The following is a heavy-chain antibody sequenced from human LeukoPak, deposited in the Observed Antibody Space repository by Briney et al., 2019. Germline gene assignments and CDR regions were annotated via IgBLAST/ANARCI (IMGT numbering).Heavy chain of an antibody. CDR1: GGSISSYY. J-gene: IGHJ4*02. D-gene: IGHD3-16*02. Sequence: SETLSLTCTVSGGSISSYYWSWIRQPPGKGLEWIGYIYYSGSTNYNPSLKSRVTISVDTSKNQFSLKLSSVTAADTAVYYCARELYDYVWGSYRSLGAFDIWGQGTLVTVSS. V-gene: IGHV4-59*01. CDR2: IYYSGST. CDR3: ARELYDYVWGSYRSLGAFDI.